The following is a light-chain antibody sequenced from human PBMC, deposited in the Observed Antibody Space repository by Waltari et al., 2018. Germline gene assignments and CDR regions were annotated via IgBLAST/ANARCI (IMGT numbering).Light chain of an antibody. CDR3: HQYNSDPYT. V-gene: IGKV1-5*03. J-gene: IGKJ2*01. Sequence: IQMTQSPSTLSVSVGHTVIITCRASQSIRSYLAWYQQKPGEAPKLLISKASTLESGVPSRFSGSGSGTEFTLSISSLQPDDFGTYYCHQYNSDPYTFGLGTKLEIK. CDR2: KAS. CDR1: QSIRSY.